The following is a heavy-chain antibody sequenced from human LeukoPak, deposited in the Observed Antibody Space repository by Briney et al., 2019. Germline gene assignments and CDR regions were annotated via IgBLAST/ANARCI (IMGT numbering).Heavy chain of an antibody. J-gene: IGHJ6*03. CDR2: TWYDGSNK. CDR1: GFTFSSYG. CDR3: ARGRVGATRYYYYYMDV. D-gene: IGHD1-26*01. Sequence: GGSLRLSCAASGFTFSSYGMHWVRQAPGKGLEWVAVTWYDGSNKYYADSVKGRFTISRDNSKNTLYLQMNSLRAEDTAVYYCARGRVGATRYYYYYMDVWGKGTTVTVSS. V-gene: IGHV3-33*01.